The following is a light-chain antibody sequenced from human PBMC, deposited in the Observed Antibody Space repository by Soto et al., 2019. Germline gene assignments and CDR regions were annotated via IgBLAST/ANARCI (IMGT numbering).Light chain of an antibody. CDR3: SSFTSTNTVL. V-gene: IGLV2-14*01. Sequence: QSALTQPASVSGSTGQSITISCTGTSSDVGGYNYVSWYQQHPGKAPKLMIYNVSNRPSGVSNRFSGSKSGNTASLTISGLQAEDEGHYYCSSFTSTNTVLFGGGTKLTVL. CDR2: NVS. J-gene: IGLJ2*01. CDR1: SSDVGGYNY.